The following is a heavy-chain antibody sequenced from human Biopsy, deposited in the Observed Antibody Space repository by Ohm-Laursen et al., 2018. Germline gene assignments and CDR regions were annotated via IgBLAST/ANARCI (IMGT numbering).Heavy chain of an antibody. CDR3: AKTLGDSYGSRYFDY. CDR1: GESFSDYY. Sequence: LSLTCEVSGESFSDYYWSWIRQSPGKGLEWVSVTFESGDTTHYGDSVKGRFSVSRDNSKSTLYLQMNSLRAEDTAVYYCAKTLGDSYGSRYFDYWGQGTLVTVSS. V-gene: IGHV3-23*01. J-gene: IGHJ4*02. CDR2: TFESGDTT. D-gene: IGHD5-18*01.